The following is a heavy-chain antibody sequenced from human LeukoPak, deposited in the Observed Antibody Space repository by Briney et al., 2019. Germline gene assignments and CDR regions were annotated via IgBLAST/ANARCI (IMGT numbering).Heavy chain of an antibody. CDR2: ISSSSSYI. D-gene: IGHD3-9*01. J-gene: IGHJ1*01. CDR3: ARDLRGYFDYAEYFQH. V-gene: IGHV3-21*01. Sequence: GGSLRLSCAASGFTFSSVAMTWVRQAPGKGLEWVSSISSSSSYIYYADSVKGRFTISRDNAKNSLYLQMNSLRAEDTAVYYCARDLRGYFDYAEYFQHWGQGTLVTVSS. CDR1: GFTFSSVA.